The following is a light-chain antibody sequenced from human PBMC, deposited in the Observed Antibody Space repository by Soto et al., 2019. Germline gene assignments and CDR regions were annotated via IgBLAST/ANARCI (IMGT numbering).Light chain of an antibody. CDR3: SSYTSSSTYV. CDR1: SSDVGADKS. V-gene: IGLV2-14*01. Sequence: QSALTQPASVSGSPGQSITISCTGTSSDVGADKSVSWYQQHPGKAPRLVIYGVSDRPSGASSRFTGSKSGNTASLTISGLQAEDEADYYCSSYTSSSTYVFGTGTNSPS. J-gene: IGLJ1*01. CDR2: GVS.